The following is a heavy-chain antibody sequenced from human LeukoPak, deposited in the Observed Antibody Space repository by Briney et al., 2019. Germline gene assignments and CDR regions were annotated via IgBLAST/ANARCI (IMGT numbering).Heavy chain of an antibody. CDR3: ARVRPLRGVPNWFDP. CDR2: MNPNSGNT. Sequence: ASVKVSCKASGGTFSSYAISWVRQATGQGLEWMGWMNPNSGNTGYAQKFQGRVTMTRNTSISTAYMELSSLRSEDTAVYYCARVRPLRGVPNWFDPWGQGTLVTVSS. D-gene: IGHD3-10*01. J-gene: IGHJ5*02. CDR1: GGTFSSYA. V-gene: IGHV1-8*02.